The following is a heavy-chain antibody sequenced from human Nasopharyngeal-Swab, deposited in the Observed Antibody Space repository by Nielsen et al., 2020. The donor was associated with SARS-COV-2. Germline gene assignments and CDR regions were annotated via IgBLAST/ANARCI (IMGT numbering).Heavy chain of an antibody. V-gene: IGHV4-39*07. J-gene: IGHJ6*02. CDR3: ARGEGYSSGYYGGVAYYYYGMDV. CDR2: IYYSGST. D-gene: IGHD3-22*01. Sequence: SETLSLTCTVSGGSISSSSYYWGWILQPPGKGLEWIGSIYYSGSTYYNPSLKSRVTISVDTSKNQFSLKLSSVTAADTAVYYCARGEGYSSGYYGGVAYYYYGMDVWGQGTTVTVSS. CDR1: GGSISSSSYY.